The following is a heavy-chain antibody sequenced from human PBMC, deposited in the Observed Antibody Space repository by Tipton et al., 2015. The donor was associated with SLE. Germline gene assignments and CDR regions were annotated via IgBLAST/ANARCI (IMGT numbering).Heavy chain of an antibody. CDR3: ARVYYDSSGYYSPRYGMDV. CDR2: IIPIFGTA. V-gene: IGHV1-69*01. Sequence: QLVQSGAEVKKPGSSVKVSCKASGGTFSSYAISWVRQAPGQGLEWMGGIIPIFGTANYAQKFQGRVTITADESTSTAYMELSSLRSEDTAVYYCARVYYDSSGYYSPRYGMDVWGQGTTVTVSS. D-gene: IGHD3-22*01. J-gene: IGHJ6*02. CDR1: GGTFSSYA.